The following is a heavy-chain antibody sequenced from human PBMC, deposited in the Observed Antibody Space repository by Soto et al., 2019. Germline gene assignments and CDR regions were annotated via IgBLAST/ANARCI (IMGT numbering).Heavy chain of an antibody. D-gene: IGHD3-16*01. J-gene: IGHJ4*02. CDR3: ARDGGLPNYYFDY. CDR1: GYTFTGHY. CDR2: INPNSGGT. V-gene: IGHV1-2*02. Sequence: ASVKVSCKASGYTFTGHYMHWVRQAPGQGLEWMGWINPNSGGTNYAQKFQGRVTMTRDTSISTAYMELSRLRSDDTAVYYCARDGGLPNYYFDYWGQGTLVTVSS.